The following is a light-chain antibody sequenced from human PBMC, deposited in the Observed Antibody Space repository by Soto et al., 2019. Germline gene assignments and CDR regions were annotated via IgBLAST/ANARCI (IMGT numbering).Light chain of an antibody. CDR2: DAS. CDR1: QSVSSTY. V-gene: IGKV3-20*01. CDR3: QEVAGYSCSST. Sequence: EPGLTQSPGTLSLSPGERATLSCRASQSVSSTYLAWYQQKPGQAPRLLIYDASTTATGIPDRFSGSGSGRDFTLTISRPEPEDFAVYQCQEVAGYSCSSTFGQGNKVDIK. J-gene: IGKJ1*01.